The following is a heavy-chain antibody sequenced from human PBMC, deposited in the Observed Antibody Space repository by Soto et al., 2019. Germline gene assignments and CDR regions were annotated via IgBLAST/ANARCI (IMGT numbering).Heavy chain of an antibody. J-gene: IGHJ4*02. CDR3: ARARATIAAAAIFDC. D-gene: IGHD6-13*01. CDR1: GGSISSSNW. V-gene: IGHV4-4*02. Sequence: ASLLITGAVSGGSISSSNWWSWVRKNTGKGLEWIGEVYRTGSTNYNPSLESRLTISVDKSKNQFSLKLTSVTAADTAVYYCARARATIAAAAIFDCWGQGTLVTVSS. CDR2: VYRTGST.